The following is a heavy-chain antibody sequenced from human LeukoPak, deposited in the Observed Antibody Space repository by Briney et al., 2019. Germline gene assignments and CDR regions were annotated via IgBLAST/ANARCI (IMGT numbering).Heavy chain of an antibody. CDR1: GFTFSSYS. J-gene: IGHJ4*02. D-gene: IGHD3-22*01. V-gene: IGHV3-21*01. Sequence: GRSLRLSCAASGFTFSSYSMNWVRQAPGKRLEWVSSISSSSSYIYYADSVKGRFTISRDNAKNSLYLQMNSLRAEDTAVYYCARTITMIVVDVVFDYWGQGTLVTVSS. CDR3: ARTITMIVVDVVFDY. CDR2: ISSSSSYI.